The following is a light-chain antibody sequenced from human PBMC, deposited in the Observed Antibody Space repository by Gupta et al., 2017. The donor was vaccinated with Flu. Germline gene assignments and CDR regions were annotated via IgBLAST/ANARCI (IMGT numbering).Light chain of an antibody. J-gene: IGKJ2*01. Sequence: DVRFAQVSSPLSSSLGDRVTITCRASQSISSYLNWYQQKPGKAPKLLIYAASSLQSVVPSWFSSSGARTVFTLTISRLQPEDVATYYCQHSYSTGYTFGQGTKLEIK. CDR3: QHSYSTGYT. CDR1: QSISSY. V-gene: IGKV1-39*01. CDR2: AAS.